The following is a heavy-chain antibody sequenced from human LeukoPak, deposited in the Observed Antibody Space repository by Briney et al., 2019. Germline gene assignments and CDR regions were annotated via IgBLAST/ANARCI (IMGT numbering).Heavy chain of an antibody. CDR2: ISSSGSTI. CDR1: GFTFSSYE. CDR3: ARYSTVTRFDY. J-gene: IGHJ4*02. D-gene: IGHD4-17*01. Sequence: GGSLRLSCAASGFTFSSYEMNWVRQAPGKGLEWVSYISSSGSTIYYADSVEGRFTISRDNAKNSLYLQMNSLRAEDTAVYYCARYSTVTRFDYWGQGTLVTVSS. V-gene: IGHV3-48*03.